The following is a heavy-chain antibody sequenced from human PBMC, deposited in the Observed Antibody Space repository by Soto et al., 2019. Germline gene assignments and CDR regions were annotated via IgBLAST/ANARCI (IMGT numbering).Heavy chain of an antibody. V-gene: IGHV6-1*01. CDR1: GDSVSSNSAA. CDR3: ARGPETTMGTFDI. D-gene: IGHD5-18*01. J-gene: IGHJ3*02. CDR2: TYYRSKCYS. Sequence: QVQLQQSGPGLVKPSQTLSLTCAISGDSVSSNSAAWNWIRQSPSRGLEWLGRTYYRSKCYSSYSESVKSRITINPNTSKNQFSLQLNSVTPEDTAVYYCARGPETTMGTFDIWGQGTVVTVSS.